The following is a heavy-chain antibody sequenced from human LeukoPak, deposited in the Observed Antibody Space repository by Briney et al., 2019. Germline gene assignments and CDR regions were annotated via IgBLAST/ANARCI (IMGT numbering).Heavy chain of an antibody. CDR1: GGSLSSGDYY. V-gene: IGHV4-30-4*01. Sequence: SETLSLTCTVSGGSLSSGDYYWSWIRQPPGKGLEWLGYIYYSGSTYYNPSLKSRVTISVDTSKNQFSLKLSSVTAADPAVYYCGREVGAGYFDYWGQGTLVTVSS. CDR2: IYYSGST. J-gene: IGHJ4*02. CDR3: GREVGAGYFDY. D-gene: IGHD1-26*01.